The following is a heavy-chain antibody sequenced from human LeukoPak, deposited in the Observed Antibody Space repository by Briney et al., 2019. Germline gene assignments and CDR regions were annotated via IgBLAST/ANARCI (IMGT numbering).Heavy chain of an antibody. D-gene: IGHD4-11*01. J-gene: IGHJ4*02. CDR3: ARQDYSNQPYY. CDR2: INHSGST. Sequence: SETLSLTCAVYGGSFSGYYWSWIRQPPGKGLEWIGEINHSGSTNYNPSLKSRVTISVDTSKNQFSLKLSSVTAADTAVYYCARQDYSNQPYYWGQGTLVTVSS. V-gene: IGHV4-34*01. CDR1: GGSFSGYY.